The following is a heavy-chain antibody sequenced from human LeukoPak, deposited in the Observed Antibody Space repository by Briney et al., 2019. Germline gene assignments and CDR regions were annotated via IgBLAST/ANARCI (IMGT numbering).Heavy chain of an antibody. D-gene: IGHD3-22*01. V-gene: IGHV1-18*01. J-gene: IGHJ3*02. CDR3: AREGSYYDSSGYPLDAFDI. Sequence: SVKVSCKASGYTFISYGISWVRQAPGQGPEWMGWISGDKGNTNYAQKFQGRVTMTTDTSTSTAYMELRSLRSDDTAVYYCAREGSYYDSSGYPLDAFDIWGQGTMVTVSS. CDR1: GYTFISYG. CDR2: ISGDKGNT.